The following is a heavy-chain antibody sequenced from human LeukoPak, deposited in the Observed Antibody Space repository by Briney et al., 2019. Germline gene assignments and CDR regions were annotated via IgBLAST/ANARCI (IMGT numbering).Heavy chain of an antibody. CDR2: IRSKADSYAT. V-gene: IGHV3-73*01. Sequence: GGSLRLSCAASGFTFSGSAMHWIRQASGKGLEWVGRIRSKADSYATAYAASVKGRFTISRDDSKNTAYLQMNSPKTEDTAVYYCTRHNERITIFGVDTPVDVWGKGTTVTVSS. J-gene: IGHJ6*04. CDR3: TRHNERITIFGVDTPVDV. CDR1: GFTFSGSA. D-gene: IGHD3-3*01.